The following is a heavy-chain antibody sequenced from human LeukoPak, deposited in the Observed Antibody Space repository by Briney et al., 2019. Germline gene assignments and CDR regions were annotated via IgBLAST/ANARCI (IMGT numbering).Heavy chain of an antibody. D-gene: IGHD3-10*01. J-gene: IGHJ4*02. V-gene: IGHV4-30-2*01. CDR3: ARGAPTYYYGSGSYSGSFFDY. Sequence: PSQTLSLTCAVSGGSISSGGYSWSWIRQPPGKGLEWIGYIYHSGSTYYNPSLESRVTISVDRSKNQFSLKLSSVTAADTAVYYCARGAPTYYYGSGSYSGSFFDYWGQGTLVTVSS. CDR1: GGSISSGGYS. CDR2: IYHSGST.